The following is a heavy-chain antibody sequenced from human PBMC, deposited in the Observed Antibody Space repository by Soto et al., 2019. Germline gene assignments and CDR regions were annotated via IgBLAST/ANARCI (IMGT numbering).Heavy chain of an antibody. CDR2: IYYSGST. CDR1: GGSISSYY. CDR3: ATTRGYYDSSGFSGLDY. V-gene: IGHV4-59*01. Sequence: SETLSLTCTVSGGSISSYYWSWIRQPPGKGLEWIGYIYYSGSTNYNPSLKSRVTISVDTSKNQFSLKLSSVTAADTAVYYCATTRGYYDSSGFSGLDYWGQGTLVTVSS. D-gene: IGHD3-22*01. J-gene: IGHJ4*02.